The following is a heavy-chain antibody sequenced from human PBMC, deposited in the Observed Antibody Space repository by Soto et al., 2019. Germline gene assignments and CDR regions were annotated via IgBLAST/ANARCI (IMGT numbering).Heavy chain of an antibody. CDR3: AKDGSSSWYNWFDP. CDR2: ISGSGGST. D-gene: IGHD6-13*01. V-gene: IGHV3-23*01. CDR1: GFTFSSYA. Sequence: PGGSLRLSCAASGFTFSSYAMSWVRQAPGKGLEWVSAISGSGGSTYYADSVKGRLTISRDNSKNTLYLQMNSLRAEDTAVYYCAKDGSSSWYNWFDPWGQGTLVTVSS. J-gene: IGHJ5*02.